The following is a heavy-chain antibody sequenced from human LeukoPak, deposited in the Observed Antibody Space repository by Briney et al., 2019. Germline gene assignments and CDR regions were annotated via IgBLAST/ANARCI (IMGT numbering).Heavy chain of an antibody. D-gene: IGHD2-15*01. CDR2: IYYSGST. CDR1: GGSISSSSYY. Sequence: SETLSLTCTVSGGSISSSSYYWGWIRQPPGKGLEWIGYIYYSGSTSYNPSLKSRLTISVDTSLNQFSLKLNSVTAADTAVYYCARYCSGGDCYSKALDYWGQGILVTVSS. V-gene: IGHV4-61*05. J-gene: IGHJ4*02. CDR3: ARYCSGGDCYSKALDY.